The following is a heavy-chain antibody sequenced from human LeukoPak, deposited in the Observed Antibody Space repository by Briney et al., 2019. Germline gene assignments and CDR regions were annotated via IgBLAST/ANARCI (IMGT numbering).Heavy chain of an antibody. CDR1: GFTLSSYW. D-gene: IGHD6-13*01. J-gene: IGHJ4*02. V-gene: IGHV3-74*01. CDR2: INTDGRST. Sequence: GGSLRLSCAASGFTLSSYWMHWVRQAPGKGLVWVSHINTDGRSTGHADSVKGRFTISRDNAKNTLYLQMNSLRAEDTAVCYCARPSAAGPYLDYWGQGTLVTVSS. CDR3: ARPSAAGPYLDY.